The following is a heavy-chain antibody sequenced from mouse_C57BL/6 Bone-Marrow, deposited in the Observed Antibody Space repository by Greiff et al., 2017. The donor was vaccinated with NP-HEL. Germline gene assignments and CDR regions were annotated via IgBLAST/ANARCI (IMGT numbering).Heavy chain of an antibody. Sequence: QVQLQQSGAEPARPGASVKLSCKASGYTFTSYGISWVKQRTGQGLEWIGEIYPRSGNTYYNEKFKGKATLTADKSSSTAYMELRSLTSEDSAVYFCAREEIYYGNYVLYWGQGTTLTVSS. CDR2: IYPRSGNT. CDR1: GYTFTSYG. V-gene: IGHV1-81*01. D-gene: IGHD2-1*01. J-gene: IGHJ2*01. CDR3: AREEIYYGNYVLY.